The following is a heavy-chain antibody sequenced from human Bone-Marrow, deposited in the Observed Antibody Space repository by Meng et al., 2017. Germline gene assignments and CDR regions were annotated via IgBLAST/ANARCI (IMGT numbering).Heavy chain of an antibody. CDR3: ARRVYIAVADYWYFDL. CDR2: IKQDGSEK. J-gene: IGHJ2*01. Sequence: GESLKISCAASGFTFSSYWMSWVRQAPGKGLEWVANIKQDGSEKYYVDSVKGRFTISRDNAKNSLFLQMNSLRAEDTAVYYCARRVYIAVADYWYFDLWGRGTLVTVSS. D-gene: IGHD6-13*01. V-gene: IGHV3-7*03. CDR1: GFTFSSYW.